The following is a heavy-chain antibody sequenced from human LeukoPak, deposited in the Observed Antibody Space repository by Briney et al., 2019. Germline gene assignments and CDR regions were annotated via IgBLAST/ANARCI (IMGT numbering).Heavy chain of an antibody. CDR2: ISSSSSYI. CDR3: ARAPATYSSSWYKPDY. J-gene: IGHJ4*02. V-gene: IGHV3-21*01. Sequence: GGSLRLSCAASGFTFSSYSMNWVRQAPGKGLEWVSSISSSSSYIYYADSVKGRFTISGDNAKNSLYLQMNSLRAEDTAVYYCARAPATYSSSWYKPDYWGQGTLVTVSS. CDR1: GFTFSSYS. D-gene: IGHD6-13*01.